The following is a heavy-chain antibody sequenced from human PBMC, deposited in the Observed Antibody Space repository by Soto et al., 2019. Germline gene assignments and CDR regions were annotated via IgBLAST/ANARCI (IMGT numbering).Heavy chain of an antibody. CDR3: ATDSKRGYSGYDKLDY. CDR1: GGSVSSGSYY. CDR2: IYYSGST. J-gene: IGHJ4*01. D-gene: IGHD5-12*01. V-gene: IGHV4-61*01. Sequence: PSETLSLTCTVSGGSVSSGSYYWSWIRQPPGKGLEWIGYIYYSGSTNYNPSLKSRVTISVDTSKNQFSLKLTSVTAADTAVYYCATDSKRGYSGYDKLDYWGHGTLVTVSS.